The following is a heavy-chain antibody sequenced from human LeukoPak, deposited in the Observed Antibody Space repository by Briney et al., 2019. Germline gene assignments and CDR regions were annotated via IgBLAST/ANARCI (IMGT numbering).Heavy chain of an antibody. Sequence: SETLSLTCTVSGGSISSSSYYWGWIRQPPGKGLEWIGSIYYSGSTYYNPSLKSRVTISVDTSKNQFSLKLSSVTAADTAVCYCARTRSGPDYWGQGTLVTVSS. J-gene: IGHJ4*02. V-gene: IGHV4-39*01. CDR2: IYYSGST. D-gene: IGHD6-19*01. CDR3: ARTRSGPDY. CDR1: GGSISSSSYY.